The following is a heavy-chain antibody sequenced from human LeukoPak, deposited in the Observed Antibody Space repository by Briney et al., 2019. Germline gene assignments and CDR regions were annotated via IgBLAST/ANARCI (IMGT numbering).Heavy chain of an antibody. CDR3: TTQFSGSIQFLEWSNELDY. CDR2: IKSKTDGGTT. V-gene: IGHV3-15*01. CDR1: GFTFSNAW. D-gene: IGHD3-3*01. J-gene: IGHJ4*02. Sequence: PGGSLRLSCAASGFTFSNAWMSWVRQAPGKGLEWVGRIKSKTDGGTTDYAAPVKGRFTISRDDSKNTLYLQMNSLKTEDTAVYYCTTQFSGSIQFLEWSNELDYWGQGTLVTVSS.